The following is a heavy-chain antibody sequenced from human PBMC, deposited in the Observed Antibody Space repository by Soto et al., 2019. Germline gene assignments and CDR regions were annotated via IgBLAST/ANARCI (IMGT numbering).Heavy chain of an antibody. CDR3: ARWKEGVTYYYYYHMDV. V-gene: IGHV1-18*01. J-gene: IGHJ6*03. Sequence: ASVDVSCRASDGTVTSYGISWVRQSPGQGLEWMGWISAYNGNTNYAQKLEGRVTMTTDTSTSTAYMELRSLRSDDTAVYYCARWKEGVTYYYYYHMDVWGKGTTVTVSS. CDR2: ISAYNGNT. CDR1: DGTVTSYG. D-gene: IGHD2-21*02.